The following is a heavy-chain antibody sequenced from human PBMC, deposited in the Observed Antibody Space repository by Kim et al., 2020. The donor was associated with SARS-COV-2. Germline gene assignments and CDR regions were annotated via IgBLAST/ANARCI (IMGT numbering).Heavy chain of an antibody. V-gene: IGHV1-8*01. CDR2: MNPNSGNT. Sequence: ASVKVSCKASGYTFTSYDINWVRQATGQGLEWMGWMNPNSGNTGYAQKFQGRVTMTRNTSISTAYMELSSLRSEDTAVYYCARVLRWYSSGPVRYFDYWGQGTLVTVSS. CDR1: GYTFTSYD. CDR3: ARVLRWYSSGPVRYFDY. J-gene: IGHJ4*02. D-gene: IGHD6-19*01.